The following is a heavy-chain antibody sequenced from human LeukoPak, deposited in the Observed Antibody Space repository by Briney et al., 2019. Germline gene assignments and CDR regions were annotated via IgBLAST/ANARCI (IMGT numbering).Heavy chain of an antibody. Sequence: GASVKVSCKASGGTFSSYAISWVRQAPGQGLEWMGGIIPIFGTANYAQKFQGRVTITRNTSISTAYMELSSLRSEDTAVYYCARGLSRATMITFGGVIVTVSNAFDIWGQGTMVTVSS. CDR1: GGTFSSYA. J-gene: IGHJ3*02. CDR2: IIPIFGTA. CDR3: ARGLSRATMITFGGVIVTVSNAFDI. V-gene: IGHV1-69*05. D-gene: IGHD3-16*02.